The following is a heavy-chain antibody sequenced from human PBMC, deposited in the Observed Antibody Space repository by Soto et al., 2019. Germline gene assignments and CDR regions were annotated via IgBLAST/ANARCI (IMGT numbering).Heavy chain of an antibody. V-gene: IGHV1-8*01. Sequence: QVQLVQSGAEVRKPGASVKVSCKASGYTFTTYDINWVRQATGQGFEWMGWMNPNSGNTGYAQKLQGRLTMTRNTSISTAYMELSSLRSADTAVYYCVLDYYGSGTYSSWGQGTLVTVSS. CDR3: VLDYYGSGTYSS. D-gene: IGHD3-10*01. J-gene: IGHJ5*02. CDR1: GYTFTTYD. CDR2: MNPNSGNT.